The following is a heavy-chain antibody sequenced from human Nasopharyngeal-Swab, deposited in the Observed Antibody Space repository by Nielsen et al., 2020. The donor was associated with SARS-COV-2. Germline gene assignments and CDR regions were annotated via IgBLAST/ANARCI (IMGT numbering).Heavy chain of an antibody. V-gene: IGHV4-39*01. D-gene: IGHD1-26*01. J-gene: IGHJ4*02. CDR3: ARGYGSFPYYFDH. CDR1: AGSVSTTTYF. Sequence: LRLSCPVSAGSVSTTTYFWGWIREPPGKGLEWIGTVYYSGSTYYNPSLKSRVTISVDTSKNQFSLKLNSVTATDTAVYYCARGYGSFPYYFDHWGQGTLVTVSS. CDR2: VYYSGST.